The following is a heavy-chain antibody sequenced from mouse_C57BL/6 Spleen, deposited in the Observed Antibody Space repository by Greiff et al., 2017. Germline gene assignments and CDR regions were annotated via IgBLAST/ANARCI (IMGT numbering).Heavy chain of an antibody. J-gene: IGHJ2*01. CDR2: INPNNGGT. V-gene: IGHV1-26*01. CDR1: GYTFTDYY. D-gene: IGHD4-1*01. CDR3: ARTGTSPFDY. Sequence: EVQLQQSGPELVKPGASVKISCKASGYTFTDYYMNWVKQSHGKSLEWIGDINPNNGGTSYNQKFKGKATLTVDKSSSTAYMELRSLTSEDSAVYYCARTGTSPFDYWGQGTTLTVSS.